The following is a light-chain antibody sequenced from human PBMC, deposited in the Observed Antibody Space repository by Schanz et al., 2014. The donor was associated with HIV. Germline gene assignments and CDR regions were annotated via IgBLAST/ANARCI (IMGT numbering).Light chain of an antibody. CDR2: KAS. V-gene: IGKV1-5*03. Sequence: DIQMTQSPSTLSASVGDRVTITCRAGQDIGPYLAWYQQKPGKAPKLLIYKASTLESGVPSRFSGSGSGTEFTLTISSLQPDDFATYYCQQYNSYSPWTFGQGTKVEIK. CDR1: QDIGPY. J-gene: IGKJ1*01. CDR3: QQYNSYSPWT.